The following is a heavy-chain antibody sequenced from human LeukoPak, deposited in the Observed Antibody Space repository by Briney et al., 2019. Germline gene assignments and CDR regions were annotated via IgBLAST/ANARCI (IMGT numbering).Heavy chain of an antibody. CDR1: GFTFSSYG. J-gene: IGHJ4*02. CDR3: AQTPYSSSWYVVDY. Sequence: GRSLRLSCAASGFTFSSYGMHWVRQAPGKGLEWVAFIRYDGSNKYYADSVKGRFTISRDNSKNTLYLQMNSLRAEDTAVYYCAQTPYSSSWYVVDYWGQGTLVTVSS. V-gene: IGHV3-30*02. D-gene: IGHD6-13*01. CDR2: IRYDGSNK.